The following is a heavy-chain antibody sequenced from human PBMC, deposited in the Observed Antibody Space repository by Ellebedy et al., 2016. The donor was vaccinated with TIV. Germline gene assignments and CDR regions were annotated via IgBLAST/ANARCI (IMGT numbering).Heavy chain of an antibody. V-gene: IGHV5-51*01. J-gene: IGHJ2*01. CDR1: GYSFSNYW. D-gene: IGHD6-13*01. CDR2: IYPGDSDT. CDR3: ARRIASTGSSGRSYWYFDL. Sequence: GGSLRLXXKGSGYSFSNYWIGWVRQMPGRGLEWMGVIYPGDSDTRYSPSFQGQVTISADKSIATAYLQWSSLKASDTAIYYCARRIASTGSSGRSYWYFDLWGRGTLVTVSS.